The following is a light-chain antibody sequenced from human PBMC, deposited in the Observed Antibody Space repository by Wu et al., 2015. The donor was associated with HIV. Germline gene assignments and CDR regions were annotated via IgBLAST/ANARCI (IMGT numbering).Light chain of an antibody. CDR1: QDVNSN. CDR2: GAS. V-gene: IGKV3-15*01. CDR3: QQYNNWPPDS. Sequence: ERVMTQSPATLSLSPGERATLFCRASQDVNSNVAWYQQKPGQAPRLLIYGASTRATGVPARFSGSGSGTEFTLAISSLQSEDFVVYYCQQYNNWPPDSFGQGTKLEI. J-gene: IGKJ2*03.